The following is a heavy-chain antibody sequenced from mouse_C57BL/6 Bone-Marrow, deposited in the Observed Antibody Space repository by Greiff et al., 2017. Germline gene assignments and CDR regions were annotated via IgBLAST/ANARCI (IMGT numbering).Heavy chain of an antibody. Sequence: QVQLQQSGAELARPGASVKLSCKASGYTFTSYGISWVKQRTGQGLEWIGEIYPRSGNTYYNEKFKGKATLTADKSSSTAYMELRSLTSEDSAVYFCARAGYGNPVYFDYWGQGTTRTVSS. CDR2: IYPRSGNT. CDR3: ARAGYGNPVYFDY. D-gene: IGHD2-10*02. CDR1: GYTFTSYG. J-gene: IGHJ2*01. V-gene: IGHV1-81*01.